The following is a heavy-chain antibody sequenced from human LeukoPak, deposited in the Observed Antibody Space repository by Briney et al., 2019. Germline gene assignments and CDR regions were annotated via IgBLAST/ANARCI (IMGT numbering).Heavy chain of an antibody. J-gene: IGHJ6*03. D-gene: IGHD3-22*01. CDR2: IIPIFGTA. CDR1: GGTFSSYA. Sequence: ASVKVSCKASGGTFSSYAISWVRQAPGQGLEWMGGIIPIFGTANYAQKFQGRVTITADESTSTAYMELSSLRSEDTAVYYCARAAEYYDSSGYYPDYYYYYYMDVWGKGTTVTVSS. CDR3: ARAAEYYDSSGYYPDYYYYYYMDV. V-gene: IGHV1-69*01.